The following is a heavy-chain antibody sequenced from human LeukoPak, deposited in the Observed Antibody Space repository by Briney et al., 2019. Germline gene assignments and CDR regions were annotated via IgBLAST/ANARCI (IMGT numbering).Heavy chain of an antibody. V-gene: IGHV3-9*01. J-gene: IGHJ4*02. Sequence: GRSLRLSCAASGFTFDDYAMHWVRQAPGKGLEWVSGISWNSGSIGYADSVKGRFTISRDNAKNSLYLQMNSLRAEDTALYYCAKSPLVVPAATDFDYWGQGTLVTVSS. CDR2: ISWNSGSI. CDR3: AKSPLVVPAATDFDY. CDR1: GFTFDDYA. D-gene: IGHD2-2*01.